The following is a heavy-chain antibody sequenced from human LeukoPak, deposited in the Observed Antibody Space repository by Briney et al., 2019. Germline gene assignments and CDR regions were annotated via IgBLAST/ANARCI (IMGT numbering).Heavy chain of an antibody. CDR1: GFTFSSYG. V-gene: IGHV3-30*18. D-gene: IGHD6-13*01. J-gene: IGHJ5*02. Sequence: GGSLRLSCAASGFTFSSYGMHWVRQAPGKGLEWVAVISYDGSNKYYADSVKGRFTISRDNSKNTLYLQMNSLRAEDTAVYYWAKAWAAAGNNCSAPGGQGPLVPVSS. CDR2: ISYDGSNK. CDR3: AKAWAAAGNNCSAP.